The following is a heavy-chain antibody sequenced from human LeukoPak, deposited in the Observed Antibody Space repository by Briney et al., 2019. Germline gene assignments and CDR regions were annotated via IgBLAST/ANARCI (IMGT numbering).Heavy chain of an antibody. Sequence: ASVKVSCKASGYTFTSYDINWVRQVTGQGLEWMGWMNPNSGNTGYAQKFQGRVTMTRNTSISTAYMELSSLRSEDTAVYYCAMDYYDSSGYYSDWFDPWGQGTLVTVSS. V-gene: IGHV1-8*01. CDR1: GYTFTSYD. CDR3: AMDYYDSSGYYSDWFDP. CDR2: MNPNSGNT. D-gene: IGHD3-22*01. J-gene: IGHJ5*02.